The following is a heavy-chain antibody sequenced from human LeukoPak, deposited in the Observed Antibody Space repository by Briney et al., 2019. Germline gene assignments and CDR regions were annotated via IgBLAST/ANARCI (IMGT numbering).Heavy chain of an antibody. Sequence: GSLRLSCAASGFTFSSYSMNWVRQAPGKGLEWIGSIYYSGSTYYNPSLEGRVTISVDTSKNQFSLKLGSVTAADTAVYYCARLADYWGQGTLVTVSS. J-gene: IGHJ4*02. CDR1: GFTFSSYSMN. CDR3: ARLADY. CDR2: IYYSGST. V-gene: IGHV4-39*07.